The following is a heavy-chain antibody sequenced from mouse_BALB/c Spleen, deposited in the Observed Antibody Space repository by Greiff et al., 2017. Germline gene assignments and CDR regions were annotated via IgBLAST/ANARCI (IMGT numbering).Heavy chain of an antibody. V-gene: IGHV1-4*01. CDR1: GYTFTSYT. CDR3: ARALVPYAMDY. Sequence: QVQLKESGAELARPGASVKMSCKASGYTFTSYTMHWVKQRPGQGLEWIGYINPSSGYTNYNQKFKDKATLTADKSSSTAYMQLSSLTSEDSAVFYCARALVPYAMDYWGQGTSVTVSS. CDR2: INPSSGYT. J-gene: IGHJ4*01. D-gene: IGHD2-10*02.